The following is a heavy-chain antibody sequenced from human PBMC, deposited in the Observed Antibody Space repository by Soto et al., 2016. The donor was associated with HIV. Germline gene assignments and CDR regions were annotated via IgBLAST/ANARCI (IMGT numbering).Heavy chain of an antibody. Sequence: EVQLVESGGGLVQPGGSLRLSCAASGFTFSSYSMNWVRQAPGKGLEWVSYISSSSSTIYYADSVKGRFTISRDNAKNSLYLQMNSLRAEDTAVYYCARVQFLYCSGGSCYSPDYWGQGTLVTVSS. J-gene: IGHJ4*02. CDR2: ISSSSSTI. D-gene: IGHD2-15*01. CDR3: ARVQFLYCSGGSCYSPDY. V-gene: IGHV3-48*01. CDR1: GFTFSSYS.